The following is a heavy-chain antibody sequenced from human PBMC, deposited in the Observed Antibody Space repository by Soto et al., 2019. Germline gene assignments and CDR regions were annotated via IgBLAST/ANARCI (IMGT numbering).Heavy chain of an antibody. D-gene: IGHD3-16*01. CDR1: GGSPSSGDYY. CDR3: TRGLDWAKLGY. V-gene: IGHV4-31*03. CDR2: IHYSGTI. J-gene: IGHJ4*02. Sequence: QVQLQESGPGLVKPSQTLSPTCIVSGGSPSSGDYYRSWIRQYPGKGLEWVGSIHYSGTIYYNPSRRSRSTMSVDTSNFQFSLKLSSVTAADTAVYYGTRGLDWAKLGYWGQGTLVTVSS.